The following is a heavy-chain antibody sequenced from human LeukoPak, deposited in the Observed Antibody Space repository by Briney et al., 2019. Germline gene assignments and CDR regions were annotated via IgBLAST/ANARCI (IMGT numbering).Heavy chain of an antibody. CDR1: GYSFTSYW. J-gene: IGHJ4*02. CDR2: IYPGDSDT. V-gene: IGHV5-51*01. D-gene: IGHD3-9*01. Sequence: GESLKISCKGFGYSFTSYWIGWVRQMPGKGLEWMGIIYPGDSDTRYSPSFQGQVTVSADKSISTAYLQWSSLKASDTAMYYCARLPPPHHYDILTGPDYWGQGTLVTVSS. CDR3: ARLPPPHHYDILTGPDY.